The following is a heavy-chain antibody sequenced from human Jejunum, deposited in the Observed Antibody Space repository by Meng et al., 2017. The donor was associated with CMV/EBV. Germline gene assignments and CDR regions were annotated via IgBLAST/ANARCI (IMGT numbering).Heavy chain of an antibody. CDR1: SGTITSSSYY. Sequence: SLPCTVSSGTITSSSYYWAWVRQPPGKGLEWIGSVYDSGSTYYNPSLKSRVTISVDTSKNQFSLKVTSVTAADTAVYYCARGSSGLVYWGQGTLVTVSS. CDR2: VYDSGST. J-gene: IGHJ4*02. D-gene: IGHD2-8*02. CDR3: ARGSSGLVY. V-gene: IGHV4-39*07.